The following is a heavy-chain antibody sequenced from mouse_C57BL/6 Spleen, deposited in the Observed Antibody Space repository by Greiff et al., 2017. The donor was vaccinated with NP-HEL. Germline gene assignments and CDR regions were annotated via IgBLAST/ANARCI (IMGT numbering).Heavy chain of an antibody. CDR2: IYPGGGYT. CDR1: GYTFTNYW. CDR3: AREGLYGSSSWFAY. Sequence: VKLMESGAELVRPGTSVKMSCKASGYTFTNYWIGWAKQRPGHGLEWIGDIYPGGGYTNYNEKFKGKATLTADKSSSTAYMQFSSLTSEDSAIYYCAREGLYGSSSWFAYWGQGTLVTVSA. J-gene: IGHJ3*01. V-gene: IGHV1-63*01. D-gene: IGHD1-1*01.